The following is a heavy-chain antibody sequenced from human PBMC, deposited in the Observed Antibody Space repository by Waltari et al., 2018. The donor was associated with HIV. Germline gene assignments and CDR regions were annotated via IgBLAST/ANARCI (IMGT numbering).Heavy chain of an antibody. J-gene: IGHJ4*02. V-gene: IGHV3-30*18. D-gene: IGHD3-3*01. CDR3: AKAEGFLEPY. CDR2: ISYDGSNK. CDR1: GFTFSSYG. Sequence: QVQLVESGGGVVQPGRSLRLSCAASGFTFSSYGMHWVRQAPGKGLGWVAVISYDGSNKYYADSVKGRFTISRDNSKNTLYLQMNSLRAEDTAVYYCAKAEGFLEPYWGQGTLVTVSS.